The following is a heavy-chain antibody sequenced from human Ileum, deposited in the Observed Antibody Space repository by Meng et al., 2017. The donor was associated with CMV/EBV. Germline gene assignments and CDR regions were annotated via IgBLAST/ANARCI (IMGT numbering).Heavy chain of an antibody. CDR1: GGSFNVYY. Sequence: YGGSFNVYYWTWIRQSPGKGLEWIGEINHSGGTNYNPSLKRRAIISLDRSNNQLSLNLASVSGADTAVYYCARAHCNRVNCYFRFDPWGQGTLVTVSS. CDR3: ARAHCNRVNCYFRFDP. J-gene: IGHJ5*02. D-gene: IGHD2-21*02. CDR2: INHSGGT. V-gene: IGHV4-34*01.